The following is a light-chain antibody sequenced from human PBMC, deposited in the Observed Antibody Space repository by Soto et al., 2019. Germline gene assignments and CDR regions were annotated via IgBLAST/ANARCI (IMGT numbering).Light chain of an antibody. CDR2: DAS. Sequence: EIVLTQSPATLSVSPGERATLSCRASQSVGSYLAWYQQRPGQAPRLLIYDASNRATGIPARFSGSGSGTDFTLTISSLEPEDFAVYYCQQRGNWPQTFGQGTKVDI. J-gene: IGKJ1*01. CDR1: QSVGSY. CDR3: QQRGNWPQT. V-gene: IGKV3-11*01.